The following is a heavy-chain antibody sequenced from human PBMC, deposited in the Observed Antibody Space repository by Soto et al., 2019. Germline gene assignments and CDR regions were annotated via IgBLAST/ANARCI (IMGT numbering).Heavy chain of an antibody. V-gene: IGHV1-69*01. CDR1: GGTFSSYA. CDR2: IIPIFGTA. J-gene: IGHJ5*02. CDR3: ARDPRIAVAGTEWFDP. D-gene: IGHD6-19*01. Sequence: QVQLVQSGAEVKKPGSSVKVSCKASGGTFSSYAISWVRQAPGQGLEWMGGIIPIFGTANYAQKFQGRVTITADEATSTAYMELSSLRSEDTAVDDCARDPRIAVAGTEWFDPWGQGTLVTVSS.